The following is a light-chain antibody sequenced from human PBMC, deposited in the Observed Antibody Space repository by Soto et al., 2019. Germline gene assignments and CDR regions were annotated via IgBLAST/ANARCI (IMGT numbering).Light chain of an antibody. CDR3: QQYYTISS. CDR2: WAS. V-gene: IGKV4-1*01. J-gene: IGKJ1*01. Sequence: DIVMTQSPDSLAVSLGERATINCRSSQSVVYNSNKKSCVAWFQQKPGQTPKLLIYWASTRESGVPDRFGGSGSGTDFTLTINNLQAEDVAVYYCQQYYTISSFGQGTKVEI. CDR1: QSVVYNSNKKSC.